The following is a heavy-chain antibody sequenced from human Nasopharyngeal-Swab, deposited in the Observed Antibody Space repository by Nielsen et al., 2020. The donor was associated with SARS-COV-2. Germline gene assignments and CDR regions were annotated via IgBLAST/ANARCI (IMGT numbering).Heavy chain of an antibody. J-gene: IGHJ6*02. CDR2: IVVGSGNT. CDR3: AADWFRLRFLEWLPGGYGMDV. D-gene: IGHD3-3*01. Sequence: WVRQAPGQRLEWIGWIVVGSGNTNYAQKFQERVTITRDMSTSTAYMELSSPRSEDTAVYYCAADWFRLRFLEWLPGGYGMDVWGQGTTVTVSS. V-gene: IGHV1-58*01.